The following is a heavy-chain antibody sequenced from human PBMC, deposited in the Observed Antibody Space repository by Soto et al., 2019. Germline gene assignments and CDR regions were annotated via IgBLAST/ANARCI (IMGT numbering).Heavy chain of an antibody. V-gene: IGHV3-13*01. J-gene: IGHJ3*02. CDR3: DRGIAAAGTSRAFDI. D-gene: IGHD6-13*01. Sequence: PGGSLRLSCAASGFTFSSYDMHWVRQATGKGLEWVSAIGTAGDTYYPGSVKGRFTISRENAKNSLYLQMNSLRAGDTAVYYCDRGIAAAGTSRAFDIWGQGTMVTVSS. CDR2: IGTAGDT. CDR1: GFTFSSYD.